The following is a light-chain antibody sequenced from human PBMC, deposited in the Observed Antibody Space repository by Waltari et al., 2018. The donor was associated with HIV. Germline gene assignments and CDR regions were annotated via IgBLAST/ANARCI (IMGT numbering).Light chain of an antibody. J-gene: IGLJ1*01. CDR2: NVS. CDR1: SSDDGGYNS. CDR3: CSDASTSTYV. Sequence: QSALTQPASVSGSPGQSITISCTGTSSDDGGYNSVSWYQQYPGKAPKLMIYNVSMRPSGVSNRFSGSKCGNTASLTISGLQAGNEAEYYCCSDASTSTYVYGTGTKVTVL. V-gene: IGLV2-23*02.